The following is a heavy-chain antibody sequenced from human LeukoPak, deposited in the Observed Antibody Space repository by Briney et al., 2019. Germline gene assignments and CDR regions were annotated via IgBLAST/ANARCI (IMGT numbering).Heavy chain of an antibody. J-gene: IGHJ6*03. D-gene: IGHD6-6*01. CDR1: RFTFSSYA. CDR3: AKDRYSSSSRDFYYYMDV. CDR2: ISGSGGST. Sequence: GGSLRLSCAASRFTFSSYAMSWVRQAPGKGLEWVSGISGSGGSTYYADSVRGRFTISRDNSENTLYLQMNSLRAEDTAVYHCAKDRYSSSSRDFYYYMDVWGKGTTVTVSS. V-gene: IGHV3-23*01.